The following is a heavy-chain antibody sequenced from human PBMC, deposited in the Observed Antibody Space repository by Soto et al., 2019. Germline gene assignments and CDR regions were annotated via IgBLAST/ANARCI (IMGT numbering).Heavy chain of an antibody. CDR3: ARVTYSSSWYYSSGAFDI. V-gene: IGHV5-10-1*01. Sequence: GESLKISCKGSGYSFTSYWISWVRQMPGKGLEWMGRIYPSDSYTNYSPSFQGHVTISADKSISTAYLQWSSLKASDTAMYYCARVTYSSSWYYSSGAFDIWGQGTMVTV. CDR1: GYSFTSYW. CDR2: IYPSDSYT. D-gene: IGHD6-13*01. J-gene: IGHJ3*02.